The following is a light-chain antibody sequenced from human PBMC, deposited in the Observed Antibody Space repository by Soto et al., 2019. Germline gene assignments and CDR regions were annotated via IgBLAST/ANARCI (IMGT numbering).Light chain of an antibody. J-gene: IGKJ3*01. V-gene: IGKV3-15*01. CDR1: QSVSSS. Sequence: EIVMTQSPATLSVSPGERATLSCRASQSVSSSLAWYQQKPGQAPRLLSDGASTRATGIPARFSGSGSGTEFTLTISSLQSEDFAVYYCQQYNNWPRTFGPGTKVEIK. CDR2: GAS. CDR3: QQYNNWPRT.